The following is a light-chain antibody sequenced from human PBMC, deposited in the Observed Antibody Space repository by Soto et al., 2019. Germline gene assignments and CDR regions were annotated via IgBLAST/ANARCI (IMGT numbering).Light chain of an antibody. CDR1: QSVSSSY. Sequence: IVLTQSPSTLSLSPDERATLSCRASQSVSSSYLAWYQHKPDQAPRLLIDGAACRAAGIPDRFSGSGSGTDFPLTISRLEPEDFAMYYCQQSASSVTFGQGTRLEIK. CDR2: GAA. V-gene: IGKV3-20*01. CDR3: QQSASSVT. J-gene: IGKJ5*01.